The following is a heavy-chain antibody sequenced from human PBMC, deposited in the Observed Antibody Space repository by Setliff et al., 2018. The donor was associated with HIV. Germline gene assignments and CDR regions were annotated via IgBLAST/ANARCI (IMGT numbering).Heavy chain of an antibody. V-gene: IGHV4-59*01. CDR3: ARGSGHSCFALNFDY. D-gene: IGHD5-12*01. CDR2: IHDGGSI. CDR1: GGSMNTFY. J-gene: IGHJ4*02. Sequence: SETLSLTCTVFGGSMNTFYWSWIRQSPGKGLEWIGYIHDGGSITYNPSLRSPATISLDTSKKQFSLLLTAVTPADTAVYYCARGSGHSCFALNFDYWGRGTLVTVSS.